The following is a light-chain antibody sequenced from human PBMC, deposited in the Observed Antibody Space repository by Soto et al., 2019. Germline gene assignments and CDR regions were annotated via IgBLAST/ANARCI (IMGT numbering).Light chain of an antibody. V-gene: IGLV2-14*01. J-gene: IGLJ1*01. Sequence: QSVLTQPSSVSGSPGHSITLSCSGSSSDVGAYNYVSWYQQHPGKATKLMIYEVSNRPSGVSNRFSGSKSGNTAYLTISGLQVEDEAGYSCFSFTTTSNHVFGTGKKLTVL. CDR1: SSDVGAYNY. CDR2: EVS. CDR3: FSFTTTSNHV.